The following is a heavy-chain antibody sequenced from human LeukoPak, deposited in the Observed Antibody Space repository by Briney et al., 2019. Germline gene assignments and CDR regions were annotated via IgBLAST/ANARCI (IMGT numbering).Heavy chain of an antibody. CDR3: AKDGYCDSTSCQFDF. CDR2: IVGIGGNT. D-gene: IGHD2-2*03. J-gene: IGHJ4*02. V-gene: IGHV3-23*01. CDR1: GFTFSSYV. Sequence: GGSLRLSSAASGFTFSSYVMNWVRQSPGKGLEWVSSIVGIGGNTYHADSAKGRFAISRDNSNNTLSLHMASLTAEDMAIYFCAKDGYCDSTSCQFDFWGQGTLVTVSS.